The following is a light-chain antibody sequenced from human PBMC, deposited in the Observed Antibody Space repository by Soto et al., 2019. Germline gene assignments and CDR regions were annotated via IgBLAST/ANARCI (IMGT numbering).Light chain of an antibody. J-gene: IGKJ1*01. CDR3: QQSYSSPPT. CDR2: AAS. CDR1: QSISNH. Sequence: DIQLTQSPSSLSASVEDRVIITCRASQSISNHLNWYQQKPGKAPKLLIFAASSLQSGVPSRFSGSRSGPDFTLTISSLQPEDFATDYRQQSYSSPPTCGQGTKVDIK. V-gene: IGKV1-39*01.